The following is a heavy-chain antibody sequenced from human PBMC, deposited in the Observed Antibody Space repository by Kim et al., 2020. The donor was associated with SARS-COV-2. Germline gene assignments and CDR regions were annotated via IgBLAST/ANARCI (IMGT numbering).Heavy chain of an antibody. CDR3: AKLLLWFGDSLWNYYGMDV. CDR2: IWYDGSNK. J-gene: IGHJ6*02. CDR1: GFTFSSYG. V-gene: IGHV3-33*06. D-gene: IGHD3-10*01. Sequence: GGSLRLSCAASGFTFSSYGMHWVRQAPGKGLEWVAVIWYDGSNKYYADSVKGRFTISRDNSKNTLYLQMNSLRAEDTAVYYCAKLLLWFGDSLWNYYGMDVWGQGTTVTVSS.